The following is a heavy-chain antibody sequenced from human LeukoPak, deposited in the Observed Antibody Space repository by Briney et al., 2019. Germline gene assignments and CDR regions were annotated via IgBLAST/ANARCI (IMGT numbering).Heavy chain of an antibody. CDR2: NYWDDDA. CDR3: ARERIVAASQVFDY. D-gene: IGHD1-26*01. V-gene: IGHV2-5*02. Sequence: ASGHTLVKPTQTLTLNCTFSGFSLDTRDRGVGWIRQPPEKAPEWLSVNYWDDDARYRPSLKTRLTITKDTSKNQVVLTMTDMAPVDTATFYRARERIVAASQVFDYWGQGTPVSVSS. J-gene: IGHJ4*02. CDR1: GFSLDTRDRG.